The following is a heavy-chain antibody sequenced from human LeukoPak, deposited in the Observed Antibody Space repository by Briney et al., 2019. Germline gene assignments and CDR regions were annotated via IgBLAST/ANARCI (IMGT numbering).Heavy chain of an antibody. J-gene: IGHJ4*02. D-gene: IGHD3-22*01. Sequence: PGGSLRLSCAASGFTFSSYSMNWVRQAPGKGLEWVSSISSSSSYIYYADSVKGRFTISRDNAKNSLYLQMNSLRAEDTAVYYCASGDYYDSSGYFSPVDCWGQGTLVTVSS. CDR3: ASGDYYDSSGYFSPVDC. V-gene: IGHV3-21*01. CDR1: GFTFSSYS. CDR2: ISSSSSYI.